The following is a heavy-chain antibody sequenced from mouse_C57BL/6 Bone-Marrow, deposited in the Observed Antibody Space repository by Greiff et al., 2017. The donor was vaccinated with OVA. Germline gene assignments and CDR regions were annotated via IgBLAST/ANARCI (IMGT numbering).Heavy chain of an antibody. Sequence: QVQLKESGAELVRPGASVKLSCKASGYTFTDYYINWVKQRPGQGLEWIARIYPGSGNTYYNEKFKGKATLTAEQSSSTGYMQLSSQTSEYSAVYFCARPGGYYSFDDWGQGTTLTVSS. CDR1: GYTFTDYY. J-gene: IGHJ2*01. V-gene: IGHV1-76*01. CDR2: IYPGSGNT. CDR3: ARPGGYYSFDD. D-gene: IGHD2-3*01.